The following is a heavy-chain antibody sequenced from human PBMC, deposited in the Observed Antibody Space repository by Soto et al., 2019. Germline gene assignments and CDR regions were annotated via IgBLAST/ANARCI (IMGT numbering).Heavy chain of an antibody. D-gene: IGHD6-13*01. CDR3: VRGMAAARYWFDP. V-gene: IGHV3-53*01. CDR2: IYSGGST. CDR1: GFTVSSNY. J-gene: IGHJ5*02. Sequence: GGSLRLSCAASGFTVSSNYMSWVRQAPGKGLEWVSVIYSGGSTYYADSVKGRFTISRDNSKNTLYLQMNSLRAEDTAVYYCVRGMAAARYWFDPWGQGTLVNVSS.